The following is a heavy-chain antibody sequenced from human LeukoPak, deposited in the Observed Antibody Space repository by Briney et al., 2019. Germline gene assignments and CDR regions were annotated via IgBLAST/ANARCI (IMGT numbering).Heavy chain of an antibody. CDR3: ARDGMIVATIWYYYGMDV. CDR1: GFTFSSYW. D-gene: IGHD5-12*01. CDR2: INSDGSST. J-gene: IGHJ6*02. V-gene: IGHV3-74*01. Sequence: GGSLRLSCAASGFTFSSYWMHWVRQAPGKGLVWVSRINSDGSSTSYADSVKGRFTISRDNAKNTQYLQMNSLRAEDTAVYYCARDGMIVATIWYYYGMDVWGQGTTVTVSS.